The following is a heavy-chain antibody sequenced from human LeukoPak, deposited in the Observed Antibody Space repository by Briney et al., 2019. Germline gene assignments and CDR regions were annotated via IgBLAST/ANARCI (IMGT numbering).Heavy chain of an antibody. J-gene: IGHJ4*02. CDR1: GFTFSSYA. D-gene: IGHD1-26*01. CDR2: ISGSGGST. V-gene: IGHV3-23*01. CDR3: AKDGVTSGSYGAFDY. Sequence: GGSPRLSCAASGFTFSSYAMSWVRQAPGKGLEWVSAISGSGGSTYYADSVKGRFTISRDNSKNTLYLQMNSLRAEDTAVYYCAKDGVTSGSYGAFDYWGQGTLVTVSS.